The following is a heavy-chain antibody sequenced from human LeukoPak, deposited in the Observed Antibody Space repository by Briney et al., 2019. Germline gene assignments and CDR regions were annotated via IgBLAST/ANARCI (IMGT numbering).Heavy chain of an antibody. J-gene: IGHJ4*02. D-gene: IGHD6-19*01. V-gene: IGHV3-53*01. CDR3: ARGSRSSGWFDY. CDR2: IYSGGST. Sequence: GGSLRLSCAASGFTVSSNYMSWVRQAPGKGLDWVSFIYSGGSTYYADSVKGRFTISRDNSKNTLYLQMSSLRAEDTAVYYCARGSRSSGWFDYWGQGTLVTVSS. CDR1: GFTVSSNY.